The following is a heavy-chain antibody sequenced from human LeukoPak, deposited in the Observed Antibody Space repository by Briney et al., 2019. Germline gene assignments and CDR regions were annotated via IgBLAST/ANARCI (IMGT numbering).Heavy chain of an antibody. CDR2: ISSSISYI. Sequence: AGGSLRLSCAASGFTFSSYSMNWVRQAPGKGLEWGSSISSSISYIYYADSVKGRFTISRDNAKNSLYLQMNSLRAEDTAVYYCARPLSQDYYDSSGYYYAFDIWGQGTMVTVSS. CDR1: GFTFSSYS. CDR3: ARPLSQDYYDSSGYYYAFDI. V-gene: IGHV3-21*01. J-gene: IGHJ3*02. D-gene: IGHD3-22*01.